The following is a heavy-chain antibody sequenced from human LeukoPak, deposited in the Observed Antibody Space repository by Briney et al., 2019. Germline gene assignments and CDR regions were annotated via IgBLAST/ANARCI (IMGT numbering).Heavy chain of an antibody. CDR2: IYYSGST. V-gene: IGHV4-59*08. J-gene: IGHJ4*02. CDR1: GGSISSYY. Sequence: PSETLSLTCTVSGGSISSYYWSWIRQPPGKGLEWIGYIYYSGSTNYNPSLKSRVTISVDTSKNQFSLKLSSVTAADTAVYYCARSAATYYYDSSGYYPTFDYWGQGTLVTVSP. CDR3: ARSAATYYYDSSGYYPTFDY. D-gene: IGHD3-22*01.